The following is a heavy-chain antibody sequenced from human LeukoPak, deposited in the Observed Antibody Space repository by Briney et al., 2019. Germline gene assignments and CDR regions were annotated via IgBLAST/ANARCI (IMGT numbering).Heavy chain of an antibody. Sequence: PGGSLRLSCAASGFTFSSYAMSWVRQAPGKGLECVSAISGSGGSTYYADSVKGRFTISRDNSKNTLYLQMNSLRAEDTAVYYCAKSKGYYDSSGYYYFDYWGQGTLVTVSS. CDR2: ISGSGGST. CDR3: AKSKGYYDSSGYYYFDY. V-gene: IGHV3-23*01. J-gene: IGHJ4*02. D-gene: IGHD3-22*01. CDR1: GFTFSSYA.